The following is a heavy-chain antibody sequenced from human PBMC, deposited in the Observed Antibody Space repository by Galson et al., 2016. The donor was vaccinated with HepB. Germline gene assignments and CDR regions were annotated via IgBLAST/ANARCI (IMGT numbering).Heavy chain of an antibody. CDR2: INPGNGDT. V-gene: IGHV1-3*01. Sequence: SVKVSCKASGYTFSRHAIHWVRQAPGQRLEWMGWINPGNGDTRYSQKFQGRVTVTRDASASTVYMELSSLRFEDTAVYYCARAKYELPGWRICDSWGQGALVTVSS. D-gene: IGHD2-2*01. CDR1: GYTFSRHA. CDR3: ARAKYELPGWRICDS. J-gene: IGHJ4*02.